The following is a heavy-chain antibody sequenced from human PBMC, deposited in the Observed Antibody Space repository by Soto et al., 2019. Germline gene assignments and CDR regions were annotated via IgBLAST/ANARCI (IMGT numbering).Heavy chain of an antibody. J-gene: IGHJ6*02. CDR3: ARVRGDSSGWYPPYYYGMDV. Sequence: QTLSLTCAISGDSVSSNSAAWNWIRQSPSRGLEWLGRTYYRSKWYNDYAVSVKSRITINPDTSKNQFSLQLNSVTPEDTAVYYCARVRGDSSGWYPPYYYGMDVWGQGTTVTVSS. D-gene: IGHD6-19*01. V-gene: IGHV6-1*01. CDR2: TYYRSKWYN. CDR1: GDSVSSNSAA.